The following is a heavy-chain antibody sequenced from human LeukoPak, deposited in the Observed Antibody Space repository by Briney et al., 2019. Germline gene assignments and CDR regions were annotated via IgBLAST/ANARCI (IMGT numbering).Heavy chain of an antibody. V-gene: IGHV4-39*01. J-gene: IGHJ6*03. CDR2: IYYSGST. Sequence: KTSETLSLTCTVSGGSISSSSYYWGWIRQPPGEGLEWIGSIYYSGSTYYNPSLKSRVTISVDTSKNQFSLKLSSVTAADTAVYYCASRWFGEFYYMDVWGKGTTVTVSS. D-gene: IGHD3-10*01. CDR1: GGSISSSSYY. CDR3: ASRWFGEFYYMDV.